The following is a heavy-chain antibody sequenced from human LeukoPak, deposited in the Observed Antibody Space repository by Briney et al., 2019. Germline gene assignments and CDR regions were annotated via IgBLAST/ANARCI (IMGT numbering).Heavy chain of an antibody. CDR2: IYYSGST. J-gene: IGHJ6*02. CDR1: GDSISSYY. D-gene: IGHD3-9*01. V-gene: IGHV4-59*01. Sequence: SETLSLTCTVSGDSISSYYWSWIRQPPGKGLEWIGYIYYSGSTNYNPSLKSRVTISVDTSKNQFSLKLSSVTAADTAVYYCARDRRRYDILTGYYPIPDGMDVWGQGTTVTVSS. CDR3: ARDRRRYDILTGYYPIPDGMDV.